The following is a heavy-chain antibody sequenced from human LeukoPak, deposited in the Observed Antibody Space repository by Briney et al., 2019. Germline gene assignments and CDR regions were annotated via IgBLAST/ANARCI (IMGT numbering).Heavy chain of an antibody. D-gene: IGHD3-22*01. CDR2: ISTSSTTI. CDR3: ARDKYYYDSSGGGYYFDY. V-gene: IGHV3-48*01. CDR1: GFTLSSYA. Sequence: GGSLRLSCAASGFTLSSYAMSWVRQAPGKGLEWLSYISTSSTTIYYADSVKGRFTISRDNAKNSLYLQMNSLRVEDTAVYYCARDKYYYDSSGGGYYFDYWGQGTLVTVSS. J-gene: IGHJ4*02.